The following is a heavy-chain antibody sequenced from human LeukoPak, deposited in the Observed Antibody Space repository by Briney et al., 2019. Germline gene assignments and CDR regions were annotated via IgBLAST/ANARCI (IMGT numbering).Heavy chain of an antibody. CDR1: GGSTSSGDYY. J-gene: IGHJ2*01. D-gene: IGHD3-22*01. CDR3: ARGYNSDSSGYYPDWYFAL. V-gene: IGHV4-30-4*01. Sequence: SETLSLTCSVSGGSTSSGDYYWTWIRQPPGKGLEWIGYIYYSGSTYYNPSLKSRVTISVDTSKNQFSLKLSSVTAADTAVYFCARGYNSDSSGYYPDWYFALWGRGTLVTVSS. CDR2: IYYSGST.